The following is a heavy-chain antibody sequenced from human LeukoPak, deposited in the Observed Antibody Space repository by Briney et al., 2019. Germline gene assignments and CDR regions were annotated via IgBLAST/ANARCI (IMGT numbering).Heavy chain of an antibody. CDR3: GRGGMDSNNIDF. Sequence: GGSLRLSCAASGFTFSSYGMHWVRQAPGKGLEWVAIIWYDGSNKYYTDSVKGRFTISRDNSKNMLYLQMSSLRAEDTAVYYCGRGGMDSNNIDFWGQGTLVTVSS. V-gene: IGHV3-33*01. J-gene: IGHJ4*02. CDR1: GFTFSSYG. CDR2: IWYDGSNK. D-gene: IGHD3-16*01.